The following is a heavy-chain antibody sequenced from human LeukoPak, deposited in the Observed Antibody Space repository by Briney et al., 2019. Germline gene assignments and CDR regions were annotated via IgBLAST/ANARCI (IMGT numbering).Heavy chain of an antibody. D-gene: IGHD3-10*01. CDR3: AKDSYEGSFAQGGYFDY. CDR2: ISWNSGSI. Sequence: GRSLRLSCAASGFTFDDYAMHWVRQAPGKGLEWVSGISWNSGSIGYADSVKGRFTISRDNAKNSLYLQMNSLRAEDTALYYCAKDSYEGSFAQGGYFDYWGQGTLVTVSS. J-gene: IGHJ4*02. V-gene: IGHV3-9*01. CDR1: GFTFDDYA.